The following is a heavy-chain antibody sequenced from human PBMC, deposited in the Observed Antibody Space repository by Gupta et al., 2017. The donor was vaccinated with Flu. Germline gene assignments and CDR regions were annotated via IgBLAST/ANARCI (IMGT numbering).Heavy chain of an antibody. D-gene: IGHD3-3*01. V-gene: IGHV1-69*01. CDR1: GGTFSSYA. CDR2: IIPIFGTA. J-gene: IGHJ4*02. Sequence: QVQLVQSGAEVKKPGSSVKVSCKASGGTFSSYAISWVRQAPGQGLEWMGGIIPIFGTANYAQKFQGRVTITADESTSTAYMELSSLRSEDTAVYYCALGPDFWSGYPKYYFDYWGQGTLVTVSS. CDR3: ALGPDFWSGYPKYYFDY.